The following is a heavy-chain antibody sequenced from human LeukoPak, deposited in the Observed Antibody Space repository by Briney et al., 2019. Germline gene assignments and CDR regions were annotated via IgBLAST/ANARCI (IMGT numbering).Heavy chain of an antibody. CDR3: AKDLAGYYVARGFDY. CDR2: ISGSGGST. J-gene: IGHJ4*02. D-gene: IGHD1-26*01. V-gene: IGHV3-23*01. CDR1: GFNFRSYG. Sequence: GGSLRLSCAASGFNFRSYGMSWVRQAPGKGLEWVSAISGSGGSTYYADSVKGRFTISRDNSKNTLYLQMNSLRAEDTAVYYCAKDLAGYYVARGFDYWGQGTLVTVSS.